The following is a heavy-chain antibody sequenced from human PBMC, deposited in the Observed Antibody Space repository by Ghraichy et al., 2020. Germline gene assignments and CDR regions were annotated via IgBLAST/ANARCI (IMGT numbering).Heavy chain of an antibody. D-gene: IGHD4-17*01. CDR1: GFTFSTYA. V-gene: IGHV3-23*01. Sequence: GGSLRLSCAASGFTFSTYAMTWVRQAPGRGLECVSGITNSGGDTYYADSVRGRFTISRDNSKSTLYLQMNSLRAEDTAIYYCAKKPTGARGGDYYFDYWGQGTLVTVSS. CDR2: ITNSGGDT. CDR3: AKKPTGARGGDYYFDY. J-gene: IGHJ4*02.